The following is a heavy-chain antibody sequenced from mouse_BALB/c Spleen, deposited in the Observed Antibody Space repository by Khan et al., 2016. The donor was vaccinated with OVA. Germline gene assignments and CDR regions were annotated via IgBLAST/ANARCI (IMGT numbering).Heavy chain of an antibody. CDR3: ARLTYYYYSEGFAY. CDR2: VSTGGGYT. V-gene: IGHV5-6*02. CDR1: GFTFSTYG. D-gene: IGHD1-1*01. J-gene: IGHJ3*01. Sequence: DVKLVESGGDLVKPGGSLKLSCAASGFTFSTYGMSWVRQTPDKRLEWVATVSTGGGYTYYPDSVKGRFTISRANAKNTLYLQMSSLKSEDPTVFYCARLTYYYYSEGFAYWGQGTLGTDSA.